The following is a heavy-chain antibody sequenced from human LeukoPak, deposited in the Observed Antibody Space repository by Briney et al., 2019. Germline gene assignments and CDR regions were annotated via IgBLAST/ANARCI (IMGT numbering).Heavy chain of an antibody. CDR3: ARGVTTGTDI. D-gene: IGHD1-1*01. Sequence: SQTLSLTCAISGDSVSSNSAAWDWIRQSPSRGLEWLGRTYYRSKWFNDYAISVKSRISINPDTSKNQFSLQLNSVTPEDTAVYYCARGVTTGTDIWGQGTMVTVSS. CDR2: TYYRSKWFN. J-gene: IGHJ3*02. CDR1: GDSVSSNSAA. V-gene: IGHV6-1*01.